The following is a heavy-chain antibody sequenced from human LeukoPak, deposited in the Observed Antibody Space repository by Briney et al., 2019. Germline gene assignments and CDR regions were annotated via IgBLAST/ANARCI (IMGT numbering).Heavy chain of an antibody. V-gene: IGHV3-74*01. Sequence: GGSLRLSCAASGFTFSAFWMHWVRQAPGKGLVWVSRINSDGSSATYADSVKGRFTVSRDNAKNTLYLQMDSLRAEDSAVYYCARGLVHDTSGYYSDYWGQGILVTVSS. CDR3: ARGLVHDTSGYYSDY. D-gene: IGHD3-22*01. J-gene: IGHJ4*02. CDR1: GFTFSAFW. CDR2: INSDGSSA.